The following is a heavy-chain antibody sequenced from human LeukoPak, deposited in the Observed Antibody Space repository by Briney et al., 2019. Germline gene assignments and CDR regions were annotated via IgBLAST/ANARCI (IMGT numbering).Heavy chain of an antibody. CDR1: GYTFTDYY. J-gene: IGHJ3*02. V-gene: IGHV1-2*02. CDR3: ARGRGRVAGTVKINDAFDI. D-gene: IGHD6-19*01. Sequence: ASVKVSCKASGYTFTDYYMHWVRQAPGQGLEWMGWINPNSGGTNYAQKFQGRVTMTRDTSISTAYMELSRLRSDDTAVYYCARGRGRVAGTVKINDAFDIWGQGTMVTVSS. CDR2: INPNSGGT.